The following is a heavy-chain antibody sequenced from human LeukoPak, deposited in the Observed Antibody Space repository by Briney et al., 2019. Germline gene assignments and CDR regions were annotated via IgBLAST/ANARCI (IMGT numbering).Heavy chain of an antibody. CDR3: ARGPTVVIRHFDY. V-gene: IGHV4-59*01. CDR1: GGSISSYY. CDR2: IYYSGNT. J-gene: IGHJ4*02. Sequence: SETLSLTCTVSGGSISSYYWSWIRQPPGKGLEWIGYIYYSGNTNYNPSLKSRVTISVDTSKNQFSLKLSSVTAADTAVYYCARGPTVVIRHFDYWGQGTLVTVSS. D-gene: IGHD4-23*01.